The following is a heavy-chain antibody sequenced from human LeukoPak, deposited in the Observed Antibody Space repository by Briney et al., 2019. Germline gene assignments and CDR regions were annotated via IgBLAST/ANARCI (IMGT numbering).Heavy chain of an antibody. V-gene: IGHV4-59*11. CDR1: GGSFFSHY. CDR3: AGAVGALLTWAF. CDR2: IYDFGST. Sequence: SETLSLTCTVSGGSFFSHYWSWIRQTPGKGLEWIGCIYDFGSTNYNPSLKSRVTMSVDTSKNQFSLKLTSVTVADTAIYYCAGAVGALLTWAFWGQGTLVTVSS. D-gene: IGHD1-26*01. J-gene: IGHJ4*02.